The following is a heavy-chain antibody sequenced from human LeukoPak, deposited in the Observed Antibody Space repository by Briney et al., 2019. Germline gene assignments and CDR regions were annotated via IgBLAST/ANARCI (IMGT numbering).Heavy chain of an antibody. J-gene: IGHJ5*02. V-gene: IGHV4-4*07. CDR3: ARDLGYSSGWYEVNWFDP. CDR2: IYTSGST. Sequence: PSETLSHTCTVSGGSISSYYWSWIRQPAGKGLEWIGRIYTSGSTNYNPSLKSRVTMSVDTSKNQFSLKLSSVTAADTAVYYCARDLGYSSGWYEVNWFDPWGQGTLVTVSS. CDR1: GGSISSYY. D-gene: IGHD6-19*01.